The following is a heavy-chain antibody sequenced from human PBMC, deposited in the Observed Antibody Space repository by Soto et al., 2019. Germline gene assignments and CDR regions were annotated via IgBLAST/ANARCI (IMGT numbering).Heavy chain of an antibody. V-gene: IGHV1-2*04. D-gene: IGHD2-8*01. CDR2: INPNSGGT. CDR3: ATARSYCTNGVCSPAPFDY. Sequence: ASVKVSCKASGYTFTGYYMHWVRQAPGQGLEWMGWINPNSGGTNYAQKFQGWVTMTRDTSISTAYMELSRLRSDDTAVYYCATARSYCTNGVCSPAPFDYWGQGTLVTVSS. J-gene: IGHJ4*02. CDR1: GYTFTGYY.